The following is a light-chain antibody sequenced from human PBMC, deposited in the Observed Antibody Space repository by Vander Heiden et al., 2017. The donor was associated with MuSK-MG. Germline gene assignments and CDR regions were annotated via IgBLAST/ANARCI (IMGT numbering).Light chain of an antibody. CDR3: ATWDDSRNGWV. V-gene: IGLV1-44*01. Sequence: QSVLTQPPSASGAPGQRAIISCSGRAPNIGRNNLTWYQHLPGRAPHLLRCNHVQRPSGVPDRFSASKSGTSASLAISGLQSEDEADYDCATWDDSRNGWVFGGGTKLTVL. CDR2: NHV. CDR1: APNIGRNN. J-gene: IGLJ3*02.